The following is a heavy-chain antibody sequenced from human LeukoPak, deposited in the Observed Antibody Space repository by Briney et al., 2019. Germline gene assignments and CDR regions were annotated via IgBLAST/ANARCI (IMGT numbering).Heavy chain of an antibody. CDR3: AKDYRSTVAGGRNWFDP. D-gene: IGHD6-19*01. J-gene: IGHJ5*02. V-gene: IGHV3-23*01. CDR2: ISGSVGST. Sequence: GGSLRLSCAASGFTFSSYAMSWVRQAPGKGLEWVSAISGSVGSTYYADSVKGRFTISRDSSKNTLYLQINSLRAEDTAVYYCAKDYRSTVAGGRNWFDPWGQGTLVTVSS. CDR1: GFTFSSYA.